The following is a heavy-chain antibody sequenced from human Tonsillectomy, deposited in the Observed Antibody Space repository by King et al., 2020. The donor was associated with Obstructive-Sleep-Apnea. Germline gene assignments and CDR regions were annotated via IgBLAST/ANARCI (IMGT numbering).Heavy chain of an antibody. J-gene: IGHJ5*02. Sequence: VQLVESGSEVKKAGASLKVSCTASGYTFTHYSIHWVRQAPGQGLEWLGWINTNTGNPTYAPGFAGRFVFSLDTSVSSSFLHIRGLKTEDSGVYYCAREGSGGGGGSWFDPWGQGTLVTVSS. V-gene: IGHV7-4-1*02. CDR2: INTNTGNP. CDR3: AREGSGGGGGSWFDP. D-gene: IGHD2-15*01. CDR1: GYTFTHYS.